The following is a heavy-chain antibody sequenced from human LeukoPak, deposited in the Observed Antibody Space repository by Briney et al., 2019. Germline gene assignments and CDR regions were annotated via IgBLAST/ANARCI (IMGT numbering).Heavy chain of an antibody. Sequence: GGSLRLSCAVSGFTFSSYWMNWVRQAGGKGGEWVYNFNQDGSHNYYADSVNGPFPISRDNPKNSLYLQLNTLTAEDTSVYYCARYESGDSYFLSWGQGTLVTVSS. J-gene: IGHJ5*02. D-gene: IGHD5-18*01. V-gene: IGHV3-7*05. CDR3: ARYESGDSYFLS. CDR2: FNQDGSHN. CDR1: GFTFSSYW.